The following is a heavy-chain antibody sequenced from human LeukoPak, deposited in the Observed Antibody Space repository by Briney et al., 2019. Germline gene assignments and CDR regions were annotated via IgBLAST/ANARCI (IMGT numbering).Heavy chain of an antibody. D-gene: IGHD6-19*01. V-gene: IGHV3-23*01. CDR1: GFTFTKCA. J-gene: IGHJ4*02. Sequence: GGSLRLSCVASGFTFTKCAMSWVRQAPGKGLEWIAIITATGDTAYYADSAKGRFTISRDNSRSTVYMQMDSLRAEDTAIYFCAGDRNSDWYSPLDYWGQGTQVTVSP. CDR3: AGDRNSDWYSPLDY. CDR2: ITATGDTA.